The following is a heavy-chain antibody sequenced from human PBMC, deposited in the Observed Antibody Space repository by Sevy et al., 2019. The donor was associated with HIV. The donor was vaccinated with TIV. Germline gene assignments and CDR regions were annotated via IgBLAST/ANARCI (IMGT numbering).Heavy chain of an antibody. J-gene: IGHJ4*02. V-gene: IGHV3-7*01. Sequence: GGSLRLSCAASGFTFSSYWMSWVRQAPGKGLEWVANITQDGSEKYYVDSVKGRFTISRDNAKNSLYLQMNSLRAEDMAVYYCARDGDETWIQSDYWGQGTLVTVSS. CDR1: GFTFSSYW. CDR2: ITQDGSEK. D-gene: IGHD5-18*01. CDR3: ARDGDETWIQSDY.